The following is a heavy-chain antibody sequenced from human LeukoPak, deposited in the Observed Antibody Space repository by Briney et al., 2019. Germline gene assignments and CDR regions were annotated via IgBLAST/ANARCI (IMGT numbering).Heavy chain of an antibody. V-gene: IGHV4-61*10. J-gene: IGHJ6*03. Sequence: SETLSLTCTVSGDSVSSGSFYWTWIRQPAGKGLEWIRYIYYSGSTNYNPSLKSRVTISADTSKNQFSLKLTSVTAADTAVYYCARVTYYHDTSGYYDYYFYYYMDVWGTGTTVTISS. CDR1: GDSVSSGSFY. CDR2: IYYSGST. D-gene: IGHD3-22*01. CDR3: ARVTYYHDTSGYYDYYFYYYMDV.